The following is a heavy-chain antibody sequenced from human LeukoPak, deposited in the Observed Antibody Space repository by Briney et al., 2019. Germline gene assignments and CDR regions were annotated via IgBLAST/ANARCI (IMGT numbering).Heavy chain of an antibody. CDR1: GVSISSYY. CDR2: IYTSGST. D-gene: IGHD3-16*02. V-gene: IGHV4-4*07. CDR3: ARGGSYRLRPFDY. Sequence: SETLSLTCTVSGVSISSYYWSWIRQPAGKGLEWIGRIYTSGSTNYNPSLKSRVTMSVATSKNQFSLKLSSVTAADTAVYYCARGGSYRLRPFDYWGQGTLVTVSS. J-gene: IGHJ4*02.